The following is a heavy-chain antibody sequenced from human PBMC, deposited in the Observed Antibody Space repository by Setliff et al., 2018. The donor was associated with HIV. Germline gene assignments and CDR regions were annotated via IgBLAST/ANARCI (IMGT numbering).Heavy chain of an antibody. CDR1: GFTFSTYA. J-gene: IGHJ6*03. V-gene: IGHV3-23*01. D-gene: IGHD1-1*01. Sequence: GGSLRLSCAASGFTFSTYAMSWVRQAPGKRLEWVSGISGWGGSTYNADSVKGRFTISRDNSKNTLYLQMNSLRAEDTAVYYCAKTYNWNDVHYYYMDVWGKGTTVTVSS. CDR2: ISGWGGST. CDR3: AKTYNWNDVHYYYMDV.